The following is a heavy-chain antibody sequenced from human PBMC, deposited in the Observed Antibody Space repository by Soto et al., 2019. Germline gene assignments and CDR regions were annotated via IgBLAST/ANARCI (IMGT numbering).Heavy chain of an antibody. Sequence: QVQLVQSGPEVKKPGASVKVACKASGYTFTSYGIGWVRQAPGQGLEWMGWISVYNGDTKYAQNLLGRVTMTTDTSTSTSYMELRSLRSDDTAVYYCAGTPFGRISMVPWFDPWGQGTLVTVSS. J-gene: IGHJ5*02. D-gene: IGHD3-10*01. CDR1: GYTFTSYG. V-gene: IGHV1-18*01. CDR2: ISVYNGDT. CDR3: AGTPFGRISMVPWFDP.